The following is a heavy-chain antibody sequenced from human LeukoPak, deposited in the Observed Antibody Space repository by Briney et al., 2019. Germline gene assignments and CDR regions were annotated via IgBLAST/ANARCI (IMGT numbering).Heavy chain of an antibody. D-gene: IGHD6-19*01. CDR2: INHSGST. Sequence: SETLSLTCAVYGGSFSGYYWSWIRQPPGKGLEWIGEINHSGSTNYNPSLKSRVTISVDTSKNQFSLKLSSVTAADTAVYYCASSGVAGTEFDYWGQGTLVTVSS. CDR3: ASSGVAGTEFDY. CDR1: GGSFSGYY. J-gene: IGHJ4*02. V-gene: IGHV4-34*01.